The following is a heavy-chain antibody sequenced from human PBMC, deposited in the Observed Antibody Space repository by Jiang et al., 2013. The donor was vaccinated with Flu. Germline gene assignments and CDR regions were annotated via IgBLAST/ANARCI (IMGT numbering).Heavy chain of an antibody. V-gene: IGHV4-34*01. CDR3: ARSREVVIPAVINWFDP. Sequence: LLKPSETLSLTCAVYDGSFNGYYWSWIRQPPGKGLEWIGDINHSGIPNYNPSLKSRVTISVDTSKNQFSLKLSSVTAADTAVYYCARSREVVIPAVINWFDPWGQGTLVTVSS. J-gene: IGHJ5*02. D-gene: IGHD2-2*02. CDR2: INHSGIP. CDR1: DGSFNGYY.